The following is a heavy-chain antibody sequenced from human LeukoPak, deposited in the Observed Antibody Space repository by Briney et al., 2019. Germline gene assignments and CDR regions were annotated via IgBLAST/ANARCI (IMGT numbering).Heavy chain of an antibody. Sequence: ASVNVSCKASGYTFTSYAMHWARQAPGQRLEWMGWINAGNGNTKYSQKFQGRVTITRETSASTAYMELSSLRSEDTAVYYCAREDGSGSSYDYWGQGTLVTVSS. J-gene: IGHJ4*02. CDR2: INAGNGNT. CDR1: GYTFTSYA. CDR3: AREDGSGSSYDY. D-gene: IGHD3-10*01. V-gene: IGHV1-3*01.